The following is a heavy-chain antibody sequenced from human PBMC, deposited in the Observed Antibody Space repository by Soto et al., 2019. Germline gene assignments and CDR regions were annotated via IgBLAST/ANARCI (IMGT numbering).Heavy chain of an antibody. Sequence: SETLSLTCSVSGGSMSEYFWSWIRQSPGKGLEWIGYIYYLGSTDYNPSLKSRVTISVDTSKRQFSLRLTSVTAADTAVYYCARDGYDGSGSPYPAYWGPGTQITVSS. CDR3: ARDGYDGSGSPYPAY. CDR2: IYYLGST. CDR1: GGSMSEYF. V-gene: IGHV4-59*01. J-gene: IGHJ4*02. D-gene: IGHD3-10*01.